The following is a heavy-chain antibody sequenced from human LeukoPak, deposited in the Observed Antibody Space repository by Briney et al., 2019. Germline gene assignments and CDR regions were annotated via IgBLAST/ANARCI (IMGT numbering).Heavy chain of an antibody. CDR2: INTNTGNP. V-gene: IGHV7-4-1*02. CDR1: GYTFTSYA. J-gene: IGHJ6*03. CDR3: ARFGIAVAGNYYYYYMDV. Sequence: GASPKDSCKASGYTFTSYAMNWVRQAPGQGLEWMGWINTNTGNPTYAQGFTGRFVFSLDTSVSTAYLQISSLKAEDTAVYCCARFGIAVAGNYYYYYMDVWGKGTTVTVSS. D-gene: IGHD6-19*01.